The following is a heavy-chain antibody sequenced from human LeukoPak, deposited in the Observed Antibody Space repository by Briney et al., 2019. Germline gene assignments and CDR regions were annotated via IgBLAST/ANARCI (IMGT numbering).Heavy chain of an antibody. CDR2: ISYDGRNK. Sequence: PGGSLRLSCAASGFTFNNYGMHWVRQAPGKGLEWVAVISYDGRNKHYPDSVKGRFTISRDNSENTVYLQMNSLRAEDTAVYYCAARNPFDYWGQGTLVTVSS. D-gene: IGHD1-14*01. CDR3: AARNPFDY. CDR1: GFTFNNYG. J-gene: IGHJ4*02. V-gene: IGHV3-30*03.